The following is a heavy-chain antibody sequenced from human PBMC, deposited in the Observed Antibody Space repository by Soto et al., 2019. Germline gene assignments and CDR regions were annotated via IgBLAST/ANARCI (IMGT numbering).Heavy chain of an antibody. CDR2: IDWDDDT. V-gene: IGHV2-5*02. Sequence: SGPTLVNPTHTLTLTWTFSGFSLRASTVGVAWVRQPPGRALEWLALIDWDDDTRFTPSLLKRLAVTKDTSRHHLGLTWTNVDPLYTGTYFCVHRGDCHYRSGFYHPHFDYRGPGTLVTVSS. J-gene: IGHJ4*02. D-gene: IGHD3-22*01. CDR1: GFSLRASTVG. CDR3: VHRGDCHYRSGFYHPHFDY.